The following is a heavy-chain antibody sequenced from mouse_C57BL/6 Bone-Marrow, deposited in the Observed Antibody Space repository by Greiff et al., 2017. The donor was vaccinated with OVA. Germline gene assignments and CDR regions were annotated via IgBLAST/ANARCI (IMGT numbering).Heavy chain of an antibody. D-gene: IGHD1-1*01. V-gene: IGHV5-17*01. Sequence: EVKVVESGGGLVKPGGSLKLSCAASGFTFSDYGMHWVRQAPEKGLEWVAYISSGSSTIYYADTVKGRFTISRDNAKNTLFLQMDRLRCEDTAMYYCARDIPYYYGSSWYCDVGGTGTTVTVSS. J-gene: IGHJ1*03. CDR1: GFTFSDYG. CDR3: ARDIPYYYGSSWYCDV. CDR2: ISSGSSTI.